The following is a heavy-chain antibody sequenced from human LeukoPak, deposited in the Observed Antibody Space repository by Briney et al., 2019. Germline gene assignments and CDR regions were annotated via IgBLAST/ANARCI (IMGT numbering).Heavy chain of an antibody. D-gene: IGHD3-22*01. V-gene: IGHV4-34*01. CDR3: ARSLPYYDSSGYYYRPKVYYFDY. CDR1: GGSFSGYY. J-gene: IGHJ4*02. Sequence: SETLSLTCAVYGGSFSGYYWSWIRQPPGKGLEWIGGINHSGSTNYNPSLKSRVTISVDTSKNQFSLKLSSVTAADTAVYYCARSLPYYDSSGYYYRPKVYYFDYWGQGTLVTVSS. CDR2: INHSGST.